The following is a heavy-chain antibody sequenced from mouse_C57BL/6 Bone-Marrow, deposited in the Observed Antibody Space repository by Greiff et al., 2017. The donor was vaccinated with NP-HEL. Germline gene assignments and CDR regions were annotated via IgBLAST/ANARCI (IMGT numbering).Heavy chain of an antibody. J-gene: IGHJ1*03. V-gene: IGHV3-6*01. CDR2: ISYDGSN. D-gene: IGHD1-1*01. Sequence: EVQLQESGPGLVKPSQSLSLTCSVTGYSITSGYYWNWIRQFPGNKLEWMGYISYDGSNNYNPSLKNRISITRDTSKNQFFLKLNSVTTEDTATYYCAREEYYYGSSYWYFDVWGTGTTVTVSS. CDR1: GYSITSGYY. CDR3: AREEYYYGSSYWYFDV.